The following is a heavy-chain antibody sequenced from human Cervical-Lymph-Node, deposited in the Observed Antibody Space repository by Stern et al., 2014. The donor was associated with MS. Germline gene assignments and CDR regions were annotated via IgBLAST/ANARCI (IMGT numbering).Heavy chain of an antibody. CDR1: GYRFTNNW. J-gene: IGHJ4*02. CDR2: TDPGDSET. D-gene: IGHD1-1*01. Sequence: EVQLVQSGAEVRKPGESLRISCEVSGYRFTNNWIGWGGQVPGKGLEWMGTTDPGDSETRSSPSFQGQVTILVDKSNSITYLQWSSLKASDTAIYYCARRGHGYMGIDYWGQGTLVTVSS. V-gene: IGHV5-51*03. CDR3: ARRGHGYMGIDY.